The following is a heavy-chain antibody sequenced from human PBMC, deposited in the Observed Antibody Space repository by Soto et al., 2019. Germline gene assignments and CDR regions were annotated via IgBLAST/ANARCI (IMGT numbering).Heavy chain of an antibody. Sequence: SVKVSFKSSGGTFSSYAISWVRQSPVQGLEWIVGIIPIFGTANYAQKFQGRVTITADKSTSTAYMELSSLRSEDTAVYYCARGRSGYESTYFDYWGQGTLVTVSS. V-gene: IGHV1-69*06. CDR1: GGTFSSYA. CDR2: IIPIFGTA. CDR3: ARGRSGYESTYFDY. J-gene: IGHJ4*02. D-gene: IGHD5-12*01.